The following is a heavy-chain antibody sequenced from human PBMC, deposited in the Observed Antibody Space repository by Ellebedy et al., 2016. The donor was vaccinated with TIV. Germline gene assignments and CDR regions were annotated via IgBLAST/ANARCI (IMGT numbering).Heavy chain of an antibody. CDR3: ARGLLYYDFWSGYYKGAGDYYYGMDV. V-gene: IGHV4-34*01. Sequence: MPSETLSLTCAVYGGSFSGYYWSWIRQPPGKGLEWIGEINHSGSTNYNPSLKSRVTISVDTSNTKFSLKVTSVTADDTAVYYCARGLLYYDFWSGYYKGAGDYYYGMDVWGQGTTVTVSS. CDR1: GGSFSGYY. D-gene: IGHD3-3*01. CDR2: INHSGST. J-gene: IGHJ6*02.